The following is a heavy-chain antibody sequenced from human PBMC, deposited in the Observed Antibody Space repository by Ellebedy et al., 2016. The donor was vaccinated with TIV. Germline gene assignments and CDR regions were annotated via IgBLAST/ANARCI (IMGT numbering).Heavy chain of an antibody. CDR2: IKQDGSEK. Sequence: GESLKISCAASGFTFSSYWMSWVRQAPGKGLEWLATIKQDGSEKYYVDSVKGRFTISRDDSKNEVFLQMSSLRAEDTAVYYCARPTYQLLPYYFDSWGQGTLVTVSS. V-gene: IGHV3-7*01. CDR1: GFTFSSYW. J-gene: IGHJ4*02. CDR3: ARPTYQLLPYYFDS. D-gene: IGHD2-2*01.